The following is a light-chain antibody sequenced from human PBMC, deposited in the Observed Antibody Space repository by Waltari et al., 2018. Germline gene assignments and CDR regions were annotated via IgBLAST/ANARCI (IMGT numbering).Light chain of an antibody. CDR3: CSYAGSSTYV. CDR1: RSDVGSNNL. J-gene: IGLJ1*01. Sequence: QSALTQPASVSGSPGQSITISCTGTRSDVGSNNLVSWYQQHPGKAPKLMIYEGSKRPSGVSNRFSGSKSGNTASLTISGLQAKDEADYYCCSYAGSSTYVFGTGTKVTVL. V-gene: IGLV2-23*01. CDR2: EGS.